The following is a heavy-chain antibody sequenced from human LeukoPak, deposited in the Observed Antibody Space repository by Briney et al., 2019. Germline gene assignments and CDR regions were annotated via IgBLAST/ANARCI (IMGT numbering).Heavy chain of an antibody. D-gene: IGHD5-12*01. V-gene: IGHV4-59*02. J-gene: IGHJ5*02. CDR1: GGSVNNYD. CDR2: IYYSGST. CDR3: ARDRAEGGGYWFDP. Sequence: SETLSLTCTVSGGSVNNYDWSWIRQPPGKGLEYIGYIYYSGSTNYNPSLKSRVTISVDTSKNQFSLSLKSVTAADTAVYYCARDRAEGGGYWFDPWGQGTLVTVSS.